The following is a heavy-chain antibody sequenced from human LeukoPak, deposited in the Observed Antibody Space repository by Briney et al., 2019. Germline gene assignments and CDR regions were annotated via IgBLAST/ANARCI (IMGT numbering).Heavy chain of an antibody. CDR2: INLDGSEQ. Sequence: PGGSLRLSCVASGFTFTSFYMSWVRQAPGKGLEWVANINLDGSEQYYVDSVKGRFTISRDNAKNSLYLQMNSLWAEDTAAYYCAREVAVGIGAYNFWGQGTLVTVSS. CDR3: AREVAVGIGAYNF. J-gene: IGHJ4*02. V-gene: IGHV3-7*01. CDR1: GFTFTSFY. D-gene: IGHD6-13*01.